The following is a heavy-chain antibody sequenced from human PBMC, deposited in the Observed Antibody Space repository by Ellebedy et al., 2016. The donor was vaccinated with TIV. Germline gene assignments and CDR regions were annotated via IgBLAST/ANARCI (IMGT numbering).Heavy chain of an antibody. CDR2: VYYSGSA. D-gene: IGHD4-23*01. V-gene: IGHV4-59*08. CDR3: VRHGGGNTGFDY. Sequence: MPGGSLRLSCTVSGGSISNYYWGWMRQPPGKGLEWIGYVYYSGSATYNPSLKSRVTISVDTSKNQFSLTLTSVTAADTALYYCVRHGGGNTGFDYWGQGALVTVSS. J-gene: IGHJ4*02. CDR1: GGSISNYY.